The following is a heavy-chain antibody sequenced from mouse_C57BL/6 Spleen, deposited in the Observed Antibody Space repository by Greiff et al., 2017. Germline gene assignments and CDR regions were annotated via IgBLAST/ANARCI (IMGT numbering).Heavy chain of an antibody. CDR1: GYTFTSYW. D-gene: IGHD2-4*01. Sequence: VQLQQSGAELVKPGASVKLSCKASGYTFTSYWMQWVKQRPGQGLEWIGEIDPSDSYTNSNQKFKGKATLTVDTSSSTAYMQLSSLTSEDAAVYYCARSDDYDYFDYWGQGTTLTVSS. V-gene: IGHV1-50*01. CDR3: ARSDDYDYFDY. J-gene: IGHJ2*01. CDR2: IDPSDSYT.